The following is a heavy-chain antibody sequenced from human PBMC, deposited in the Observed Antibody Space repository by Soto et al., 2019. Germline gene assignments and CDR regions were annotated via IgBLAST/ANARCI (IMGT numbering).Heavy chain of an antibody. Sequence: SVKVSCKASGGTFSSYAISWVRQAPGQGLEWMGGIIPIFGTANYAQKFQGRVTITADESTSTAYMELSSLRSEDTAVYYCARIGYRSSTSCYDVVYWGQGTLVTVYS. J-gene: IGHJ4*02. D-gene: IGHD2-2*01. V-gene: IGHV1-69*13. CDR3: ARIGYRSSTSCYDVVY. CDR1: GGTFSSYA. CDR2: IIPIFGTA.